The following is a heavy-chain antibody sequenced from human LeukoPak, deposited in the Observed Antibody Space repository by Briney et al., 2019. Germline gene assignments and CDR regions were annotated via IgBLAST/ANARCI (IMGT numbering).Heavy chain of an antibody. CDR2: MNPNSGNT. D-gene: IGHD3-10*01. CDR1: GYTFTSYD. CDR3: ARRGITMDV. J-gene: IGHJ6*02. V-gene: IGHV1-8*01. Sequence: GASVKVSCKASGYTFTSYDINWVRQATGQGLEWMGWMNPNSGNTGYAQKFQSRVTMTRDTSISTAYMELSCLRSEDTAVYYCARRGITMDVWGQGTTVTVSS.